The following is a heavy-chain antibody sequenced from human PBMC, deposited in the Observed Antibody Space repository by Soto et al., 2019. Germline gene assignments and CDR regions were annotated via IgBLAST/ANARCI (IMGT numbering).Heavy chain of an antibody. CDR3: ARAPSHGWFQHFDY. CDR1: GYGFANYW. V-gene: IGHV5-51*01. CDR2: TYPGDSDT. D-gene: IGHD6-19*01. J-gene: IGHJ4*02. Sequence: GESLKISCKGSGYGFANYWIGWVRQMPGKGLVWMGITYPGDSDTRYSPSSEGHVTISADKSISTAYLQWSSLKASDTATYFCARAPSHGWFQHFDYWGQGTLVTVSS.